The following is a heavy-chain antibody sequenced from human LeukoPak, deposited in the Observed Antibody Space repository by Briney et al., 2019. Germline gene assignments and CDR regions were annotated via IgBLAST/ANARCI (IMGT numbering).Heavy chain of an antibody. Sequence: SETLSLTCTVSGGSISSSSYYWGWIRQPPGTGLEWVGSIYYSGSTYCNPSLKCRVTISVDTSKNQFSLKLSSVTAADTAVYYCARLPSGYDSRRLYFDYWGQGTLVTVSS. CDR2: IYYSGST. J-gene: IGHJ4*02. CDR1: GGSISSSSYY. D-gene: IGHD5-12*01. CDR3: ARLPSGYDSRRLYFDY. V-gene: IGHV4-39*01.